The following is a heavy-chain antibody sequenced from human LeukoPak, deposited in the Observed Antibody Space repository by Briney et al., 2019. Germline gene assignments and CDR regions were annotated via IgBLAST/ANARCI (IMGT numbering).Heavy chain of an antibody. CDR3: ARGSWRELLRSYDY. CDR1: GGSISSSSYY. D-gene: IGHD1-26*01. CDR2: IYYSGST. J-gene: IGHJ4*02. V-gene: IGHV4-39*07. Sequence: SETLSLTCAVSGGSISSSSYYWGWIRQPPGKGLEWIGSIYYSGSTYYNPSLKSRVTISVDTSKNQLSLKLSSVTAADTAVYYCARGSWRELLRSYDYWGQGTLVTVSS.